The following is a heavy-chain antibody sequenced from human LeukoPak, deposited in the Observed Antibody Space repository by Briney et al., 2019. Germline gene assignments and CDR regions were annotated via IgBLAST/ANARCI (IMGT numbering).Heavy chain of an antibody. V-gene: IGHV4-4*07. CDR3: AREGTAAGLDY. CDR2: IYTSGTT. D-gene: IGHD6-13*01. CDR1: GGSISSYF. Sequence: SETLSLTCTVSGGSISSYFWSWIRQPAGKGLEWIGRIYTSGTTNYDPSLKSRVSISIDTSKNQFSLEVNSVTAADTAVCYCAREGTAAGLDYWGQGTLVTVSS. J-gene: IGHJ4*02.